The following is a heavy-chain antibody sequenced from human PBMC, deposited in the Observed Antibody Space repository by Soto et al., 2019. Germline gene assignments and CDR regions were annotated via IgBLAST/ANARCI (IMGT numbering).Heavy chain of an antibody. Sequence: QVQLQESGPGLVKPSETLSLTCTVSGGSISGGVHSWSWIRQPPGKGLEWIGHIFDSGCTYYNPSLRSRRTISVDTSKNQFSLGLSSVTAADTAVYYCAREIMPLTNDWYFDLWGRGTLVTVSS. CDR3: AREIMPLTNDWYFDL. V-gene: IGHV4-30-4*01. CDR1: GGSISGGVHS. J-gene: IGHJ2*01. CDR2: IFDSGCT. D-gene: IGHD2-8*01.